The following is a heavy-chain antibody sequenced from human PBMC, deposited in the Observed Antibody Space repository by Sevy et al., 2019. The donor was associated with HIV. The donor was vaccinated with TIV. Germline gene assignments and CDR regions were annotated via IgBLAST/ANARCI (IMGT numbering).Heavy chain of an antibody. J-gene: IGHJ5*02. Sequence: GGSLRLSCAASGFTFSSYWMSWVRQAPGKGVEWVANIKQDGSEKYYVDSVKGRFTISRDNAKNSLYLQMNSLRAEDTAVYYCARDGGSSSWYLGWFDPWGQGTLVTVSS. CDR3: ARDGGSSSWYLGWFDP. CDR1: GFTFSSYW. D-gene: IGHD6-13*01. CDR2: IKQDGSEK. V-gene: IGHV3-7*01.